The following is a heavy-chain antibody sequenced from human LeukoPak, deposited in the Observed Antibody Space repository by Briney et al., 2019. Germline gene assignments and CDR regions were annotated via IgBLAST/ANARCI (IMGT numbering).Heavy chain of an antibody. Sequence: PGGSLRLSCAASGFTFSSYEMNWVRQAPGKGLEWVSYIRSSGSTIYYADSVTGRSTISRAHAKNSLCLQTDCLRAEDTAVYYCAELGITMIGGVWGKGATVTISS. CDR1: GFTFSSYE. J-gene: IGHJ6*04. D-gene: IGHD3-10*02. V-gene: IGHV3-48*03. CDR3: AELGITMIGGV. CDR2: IRSSGSTI.